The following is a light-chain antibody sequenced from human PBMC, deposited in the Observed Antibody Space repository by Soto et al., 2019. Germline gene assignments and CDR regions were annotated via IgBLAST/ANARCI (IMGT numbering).Light chain of an antibody. CDR2: GAS. CDR1: QSVSRSY. V-gene: IGKV3-20*01. CDR3: QQYGSSPLT. J-gene: IGKJ1*01. Sequence: EIVLTQSPGTLPLSPGERATLXXRASQSVSRSYLAWYQQKPGQAPRXXIYGASSRATGIPDRFSGSGSGTDFALTISRLEPEDFAVYYCQQYGSSPLTFGQGTKVDIK.